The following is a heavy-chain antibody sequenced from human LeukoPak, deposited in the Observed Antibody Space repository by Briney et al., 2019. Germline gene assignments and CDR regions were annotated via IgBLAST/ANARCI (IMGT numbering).Heavy chain of an antibody. D-gene: IGHD6-25*01. CDR2: IGGSVGSA. CDR1: GFIFSDYP. V-gene: IGHV3-23*01. Sequence: GGSLRLSCAASGFIFSDYPMNWVRQAPGKGLEWVSGIGGSVGSAYADSVKGRFTISRDDSKNTLFLQMNSLRAEDTAFYYCAKSYTSGSYVVDYWGQGTLVTVSS. J-gene: IGHJ4*02. CDR3: AKSYTSGSYVVDY.